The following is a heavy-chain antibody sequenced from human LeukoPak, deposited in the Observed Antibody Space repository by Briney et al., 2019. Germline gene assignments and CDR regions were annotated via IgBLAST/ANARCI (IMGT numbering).Heavy chain of an antibody. J-gene: IGHJ4*02. D-gene: IGHD3-10*01. CDR2: ISYDGSNK. CDR1: GYTFSSYA. Sequence: GRSLRLSCAASGYTFSSYAMHWVRQAPGKGLEWVAVISYDGSNKYYADSVKGRFTISRDNSKNTLYLQMNSLRAEDTAVYYCARDSSPYYYGSGSHDYWGQGTLVTVSS. CDR3: ARDSSPYYYGSGSHDY. V-gene: IGHV3-30*04.